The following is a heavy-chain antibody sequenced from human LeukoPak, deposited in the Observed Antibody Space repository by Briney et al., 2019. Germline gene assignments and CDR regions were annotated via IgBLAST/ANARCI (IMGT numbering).Heavy chain of an antibody. CDR1: GYSFANYW. CDR2: IYPGDSDT. V-gene: IGHV5-51*01. J-gene: IGHJ4*02. Sequence: LGESLKISCKGSGYSFANYWIGWVRQMPGKGLEWMGTIYPGDSDTRYSPSFQGQVTISADKSISTAYLQWSSLKASDTAMYYCARWMRGPVHKAYFDYWGQGTLVTVSS. D-gene: IGHD2-2*03. CDR3: ARWMRGPVHKAYFDY.